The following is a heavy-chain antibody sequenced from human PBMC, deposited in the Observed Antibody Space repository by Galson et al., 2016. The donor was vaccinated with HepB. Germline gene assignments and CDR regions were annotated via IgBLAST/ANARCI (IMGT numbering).Heavy chain of an antibody. CDR3: TRIAVEGGMSDRGMDV. Sequence: SLRLSCAASGFTFSSFGMHWVRQAPGKGLEWVALISHDANNKYYVDSVKGRFIISRDKSKSTLYLQMNSLKAEDTAVYCCTRIAVEGGMSDRGMDVWGHGTTVIVSS. V-gene: IGHV3-30*03. CDR1: GFTFSSFG. D-gene: IGHD3-10*01. CDR2: ISHDANNK. J-gene: IGHJ6*02.